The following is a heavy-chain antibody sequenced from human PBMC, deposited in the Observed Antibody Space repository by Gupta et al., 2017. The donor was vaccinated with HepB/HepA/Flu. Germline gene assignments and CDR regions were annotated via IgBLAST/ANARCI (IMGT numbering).Heavy chain of an antibody. J-gene: IGHJ4*02. CDR2: FSRGGDI. D-gene: IGHD1-1*01. CDR1: GFTFSKSA. CDR3: ATARPGTTYDY. Sequence: VKVLESGVDLVQPGGSLRPSCGASGFTFSKSAMIWVRQGPGKGLAWVSGFSRGGDIYDADSVKGRFTISRDNSKTTLYFQMNSLRDEDTAVYYCATARPGTTYDYWGQGTPVTGSS. V-gene: IGHV3-23*01.